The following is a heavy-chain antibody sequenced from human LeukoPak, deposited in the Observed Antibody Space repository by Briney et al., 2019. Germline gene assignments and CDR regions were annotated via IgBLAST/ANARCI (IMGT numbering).Heavy chain of an antibody. J-gene: IGHJ3*02. CDR3: ARTTKQWLNAFDI. Sequence: ASVKVSCKASGYTFTSYYMHWVRQAPGQGLEWMELINPSGGSTSYAQKFQGRVTVTRDTPTSTVYMELSSLRSEDTAMYYCARTTKQWLNAFDIWGQGTMVTVSS. CDR2: INPSGGST. D-gene: IGHD6-19*01. V-gene: IGHV1-46*01. CDR1: GYTFTSYY.